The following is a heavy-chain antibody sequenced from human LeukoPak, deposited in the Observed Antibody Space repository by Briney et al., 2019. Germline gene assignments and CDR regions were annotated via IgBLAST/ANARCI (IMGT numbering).Heavy chain of an antibody. J-gene: IGHJ4*02. V-gene: IGHV4-31*03. CDR3: ASGPHDYGDYVGIDY. CDR2: IYYSGST. CDR1: GGSISSGGYH. D-gene: IGHD4-17*01. Sequence: TLSLTCTVSGGSISSGGYHWSWIRQHPGKGLEWIGYIYYSGSTYYNPSLKSRVTISVDTSKNQFSLKLSSVTAADTAVYYCASGPHDYGDYVGIDYWGQGTLVTVSS.